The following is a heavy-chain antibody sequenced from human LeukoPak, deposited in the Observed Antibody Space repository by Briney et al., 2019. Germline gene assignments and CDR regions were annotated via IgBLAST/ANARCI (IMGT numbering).Heavy chain of an antibody. Sequence: PGRSLRLSCAASGFTFSSYSMNWVRQAPGKGLEWVSSISSSSSYIYYADSVKGRFTISRDNAKNSLYPQMNSLRAEDTAVYYCAREGGTAMVRNYYYYMDVWGKGTTVTISS. V-gene: IGHV3-21*01. CDR3: AREGGTAMVRNYYYYMDV. CDR1: GFTFSSYS. D-gene: IGHD5-18*01. J-gene: IGHJ6*03. CDR2: ISSSSSYI.